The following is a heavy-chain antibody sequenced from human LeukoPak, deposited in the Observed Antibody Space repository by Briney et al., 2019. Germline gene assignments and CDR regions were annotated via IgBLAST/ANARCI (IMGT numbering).Heavy chain of an antibody. CDR2: ISGYDGNS. Sequence: ASVKVSCKTSGYTFTSHGISWVRLAPGQGPEWMGWISGYDGNSNYAQMFQGRVTMTADTSTSTAYMEVMSLTADDTALYYCARDNPRGTFYFDYWGQGTLVTVSS. J-gene: IGHJ4*02. D-gene: IGHD3-16*01. V-gene: IGHV1-18*01. CDR3: ARDNPRGTFYFDY. CDR1: GYTFTSHG.